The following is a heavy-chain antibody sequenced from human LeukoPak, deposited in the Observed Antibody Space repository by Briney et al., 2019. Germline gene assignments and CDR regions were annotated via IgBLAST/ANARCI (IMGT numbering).Heavy chain of an antibody. D-gene: IGHD6-6*01. CDR2: ISSSGSTI. Sequence: GSLRLSCAASGFTFSSYEMNWVRQAPGKGLEWVSYISSSGSTIYYADSVKGRFTISRDNAKNSLYLQMNSLRAEDTAVYYCARDDSSSLGGGYYYYGMDVWGQGTTVTVSS. CDR3: ARDDSSSLGGGYYYYGMDV. J-gene: IGHJ6*02. CDR1: GFTFSSYE. V-gene: IGHV3-48*03.